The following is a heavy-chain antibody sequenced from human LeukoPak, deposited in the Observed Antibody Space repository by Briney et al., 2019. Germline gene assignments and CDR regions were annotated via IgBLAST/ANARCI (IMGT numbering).Heavy chain of an antibody. CDR3: ARETLYSSRPTNWFDP. V-gene: IGHV1-2*02. D-gene: IGHD6-13*01. CDR1: GYTFTGYY. J-gene: IGHJ5*02. Sequence: GASVKVSCKASGYTFTGYYMHWVRQAPGQGLEWMGWINPNSGGTNYAQKFQGRVTMTRDTSISTAYMELSRLRSEDTAVYYCARETLYSSRPTNWFDPWGQGTLVTVSS. CDR2: INPNSGGT.